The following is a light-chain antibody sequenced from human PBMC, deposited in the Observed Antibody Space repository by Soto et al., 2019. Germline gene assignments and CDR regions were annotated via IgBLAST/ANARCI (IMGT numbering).Light chain of an antibody. J-gene: IGKJ5*01. CDR2: DAS. Sequence: EIVLTQSPATLSLSPGERATLSVRSSQSVSSYLAWYQQKPGQAPRLLIYDASNRATGIPARFSGSGSGTDFTLTISSLGPEDFAVYYCQQRSNWPSITFGQGTRLEIK. CDR3: QQRSNWPSIT. V-gene: IGKV3-11*01. CDR1: QSVSSY.